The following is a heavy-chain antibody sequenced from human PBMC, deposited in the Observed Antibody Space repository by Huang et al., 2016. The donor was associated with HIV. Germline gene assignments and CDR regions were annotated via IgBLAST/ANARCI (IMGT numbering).Heavy chain of an antibody. J-gene: IGHJ4*02. CDR3: ARLPGSITMIRGVITDPY. V-gene: IGHV4-39*02. CDR1: GGSIRSDNYY. Sequence: QLQLQESGPGLVKPSETLSLTCTVSGGSIRSDNYYWGWIRQPPGKGLECIGSIYYSGGTYDNPSRKRRVTITVETSKNHCSLRMRSVTAADTAVYYCARLPGSITMIRGVITDPYWGQGTLVTVSS. D-gene: IGHD3-10*01. CDR2: IYYSGGT.